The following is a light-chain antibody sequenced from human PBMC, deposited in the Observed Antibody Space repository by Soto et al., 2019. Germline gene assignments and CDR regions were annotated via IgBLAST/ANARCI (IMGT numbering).Light chain of an antibody. CDR2: EVN. CDR3: SSYAGINNLGV. CDR1: SSDVGGYKY. J-gene: IGLJ1*01. Sequence: QSALTQPPSASGSPGQSVTISCTGTSSDVGGYKYVSWYQQHPGKAPKLMIFEVNKRPSGVADRFSGSKSGNTASLNVSGLQAEDEADYYCSSYAGINNLGVFGTGTKLTVL. V-gene: IGLV2-8*01.